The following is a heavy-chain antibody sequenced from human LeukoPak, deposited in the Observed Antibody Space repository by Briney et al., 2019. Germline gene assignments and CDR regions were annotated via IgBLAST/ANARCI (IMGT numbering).Heavy chain of an antibody. CDR1: GYTFTSYW. J-gene: IGHJ5*02. D-gene: IGHD2-2*01. CDR2: IYPGDSNT. V-gene: IGHV5-51*01. Sequence: GESLKISCKASGYTFTSYWIGWVRQMPGKGLEWMGIIYPGDSNTRYSPSFQGQVTISADKSISTAYLQWSSLKASDTAMYYCARGRYCSSPSCYLTWFDPWGQGTLVTVSS. CDR3: ARGRYCSSPSCYLTWFDP.